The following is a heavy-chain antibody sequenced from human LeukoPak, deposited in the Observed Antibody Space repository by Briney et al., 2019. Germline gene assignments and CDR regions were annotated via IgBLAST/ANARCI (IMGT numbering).Heavy chain of an antibody. D-gene: IGHD4-17*01. CDR3: ARGDYGDYGYFTYFDY. J-gene: IGHJ4*02. V-gene: IGHV3-7*03. CDR2: IKQDGSEK. CDR1: GFTFSSYW. Sequence: PEGSLRLSCAASGFTFSSYWMSWVRQAPGKGLEWVANIKQDGSEKYYVDSVKGRFTISRDNAKNSLYLQMNSLRAEDTAVYYCARGDYGDYGYFTYFDYWGQGTLVTVSS.